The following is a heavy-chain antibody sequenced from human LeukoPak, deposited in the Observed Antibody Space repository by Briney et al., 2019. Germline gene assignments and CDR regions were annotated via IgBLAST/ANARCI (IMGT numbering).Heavy chain of an antibody. CDR2: IYHSGST. J-gene: IGHJ4*02. V-gene: IGHV4-4*02. Sequence: SETLSLTCAVSGGAISSSNWWSWVRQPPGKGLEWIGEIYHSGSTNYNPSLKSRVTISVDKSKNQFSLKLSSVTAADTAVYYCARGESMATTLFDYWGQGTLVTVSS. D-gene: IGHD5-24*01. CDR1: GGAISSSNW. CDR3: ARGESMATTLFDY.